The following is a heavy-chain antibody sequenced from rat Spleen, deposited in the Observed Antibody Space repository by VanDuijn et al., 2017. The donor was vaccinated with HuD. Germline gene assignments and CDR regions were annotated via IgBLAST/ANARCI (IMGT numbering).Heavy chain of an antibody. CDR3: ARSVFDY. Sequence: EKQLVESGGGLAQPGRSLKVSCVASGFIFSDYDMAWVRQAPTKGLEWVASISSSSGGTYYRDSVKGRFTVSRDDAKSTLYLQMDSLRSEDTATYYCARSVFDYWGQGVMVTVSS. J-gene: IGHJ2*01. CDR1: GFIFSDYD. V-gene: IGHV5-25*01. CDR2: ISSSSGGT.